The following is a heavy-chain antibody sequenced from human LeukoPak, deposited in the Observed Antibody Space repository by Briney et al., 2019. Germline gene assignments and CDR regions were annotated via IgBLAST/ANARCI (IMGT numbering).Heavy chain of an antibody. CDR3: ARDTDCSSTSCYADNWFDP. Sequence: GGPLRLSCAASGFTFSSYSMNWVRQAPGKGLEWVSSISSSSSYIYYADSVKGRFTISRDNAKNSLYLQMNSLRAEDTAVYYCARDTDCSSTSCYADNWFDPWGQGTLVTVSS. CDR1: GFTFSSYS. D-gene: IGHD2-2*01. CDR2: ISSSSSYI. V-gene: IGHV3-21*01. J-gene: IGHJ5*02.